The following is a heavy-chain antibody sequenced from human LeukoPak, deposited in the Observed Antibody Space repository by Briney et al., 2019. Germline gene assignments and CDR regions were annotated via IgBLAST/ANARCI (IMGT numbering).Heavy chain of an antibody. CDR3: ARTPPRGLIDY. J-gene: IGHJ4*02. CDR2: MSPKSGKT. Sequence: GASVKVSCKVSGYTLTELSMHWVRQAPGEGLEWMGWMSPKSGKTGYAQKFQGRVTITRDTSISTAYMELSSLTSEDTAVYYCARTPPRGLIDYWGQGTLVTVSS. D-gene: IGHD3-16*01. V-gene: IGHV1-8*01. CDR1: GYTLTELS.